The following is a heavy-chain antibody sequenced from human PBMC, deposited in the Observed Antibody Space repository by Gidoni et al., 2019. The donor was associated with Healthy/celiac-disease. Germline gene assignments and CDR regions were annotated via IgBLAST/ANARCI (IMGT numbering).Heavy chain of an antibody. CDR1: GFTFSSYG. D-gene: IGHD2-2*01. CDR3: AKDLLGYCSSTSCPFDY. Sequence: QVQLVESGGGVVQPGGSLRLSCAASGFTFSSYGMHWVRQAPGKGLEWVAFIRYDGSNKYYADSVKGRFTISRDNSKNTLYLQMNSLRAEDTAVYYCAKDLLGYCSSTSCPFDYWGQGTLVTVSS. CDR2: IRYDGSNK. V-gene: IGHV3-30*02. J-gene: IGHJ4*02.